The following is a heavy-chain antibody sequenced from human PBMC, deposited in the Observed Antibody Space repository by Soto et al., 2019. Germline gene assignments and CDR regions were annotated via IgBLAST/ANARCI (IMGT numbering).Heavy chain of an antibody. CDR3: ARATSHYASGRYEGGYYYFDY. Sequence: QVQLQQWGSGLLKPSETLSLTCAVYGGSLSGYYWSWIRQSPGKGLAWSGQINHSGSANYHPSLRRPDTTFPPPSGNESALQLSSLTAAATSVYYCARATSHYASGRYEGGYYYFDYWGQGTVVTVSS. D-gene: IGHD3-10*01. J-gene: IGHJ4*02. CDR1: GGSLSGYY. V-gene: IGHV4-34*01. CDR2: INHSGSA.